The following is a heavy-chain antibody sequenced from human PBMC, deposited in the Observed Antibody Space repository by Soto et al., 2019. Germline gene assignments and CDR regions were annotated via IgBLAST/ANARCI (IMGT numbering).Heavy chain of an antibody. V-gene: IGHV4-59*01. CDR2: IYYSGST. D-gene: IGHD3-9*01. Sequence: SETLSLTXTVSGGSISSYYWSWIRQPPGKGLEWIGYIYYSGSTNYNPSLKSRVTISVDTSKNQFSLKLSSVTAADTAVYYCARTYYDILTGYSQRADAFDIWGQGTMVTVSS. J-gene: IGHJ3*02. CDR3: ARTYYDILTGYSQRADAFDI. CDR1: GGSISSYY.